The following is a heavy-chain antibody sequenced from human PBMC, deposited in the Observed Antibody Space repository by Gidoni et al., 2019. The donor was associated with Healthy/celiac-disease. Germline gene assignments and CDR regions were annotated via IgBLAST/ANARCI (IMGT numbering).Heavy chain of an antibody. CDR1: GFTFSSSA. D-gene: IGHD6-6*01. CDR3: AKWKYSSSSWDYYYYYGMDV. J-gene: IGHJ6*02. CDR2: MSGSGGST. Sequence: EVQLLESGGGLVQPGGSLRLSCAASGFTFSSSAMSWVRQAPGKGLEWVSAMSGSGGSTYYADSVKGRFTISRDNSKNTLYLQMNSLRAEDTAVYYCAKWKYSSSSWDYYYYYGMDVWGQGTTVTVSS. V-gene: IGHV3-23*01.